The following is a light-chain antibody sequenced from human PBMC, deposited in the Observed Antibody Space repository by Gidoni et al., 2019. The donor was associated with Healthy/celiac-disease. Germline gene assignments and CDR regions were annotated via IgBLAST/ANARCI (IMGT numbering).Light chain of an antibody. J-gene: IGKJ5*01. CDR1: QSLLHSNGYNY. CDR2: LGS. V-gene: IGKV2-28*01. CDR3: MQALQTPPT. Sequence: SISCRSSQSLLHSNGYNYLDWYLQKPGQSPQLLIYLGSNRAAGVPDRFSGSGSGTDFTLKISRVEAEDVGVYYCMQALQTPPTFGQGTRLEIK.